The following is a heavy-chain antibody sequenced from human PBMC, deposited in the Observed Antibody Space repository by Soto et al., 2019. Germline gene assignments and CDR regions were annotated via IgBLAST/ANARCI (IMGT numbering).Heavy chain of an antibody. D-gene: IGHD3-10*01. CDR3: ARDPRGGRYSDNRMYYYTGGNWFDP. Sequence: GASVKVSCKASGYTFTAYYIHWVRQAPGQGLEWMGWINPKSGVTEYAQKFQGRVTMTRDTSITTAYMDLGSLISDDTAVYCCARDPRGGRYSDNRMYYYTGGNWFDPWGQGTLVTVSS. V-gene: IGHV1-2*02. J-gene: IGHJ5*02. CDR1: GYTFTAYY. CDR2: INPKSGVT.